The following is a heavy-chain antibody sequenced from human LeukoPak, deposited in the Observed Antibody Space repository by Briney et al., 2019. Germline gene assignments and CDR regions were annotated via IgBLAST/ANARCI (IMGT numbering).Heavy chain of an antibody. CDR1: GDSISSYY. CDR3: ARLGKIDY. J-gene: IGHJ4*02. V-gene: IGHV4-4*07. CDR2: IYNSGST. Sequence: PSETLSLTCTVSGDSISSYYWSWIRQPAGKGLEWIGRIYNSGSTNYNTNYNPTLTSRVTMSVDTSKNQFSLKLSSVTAADTAVYYCARLGKIDYWGQGTLVTVSS. D-gene: IGHD1-26*01.